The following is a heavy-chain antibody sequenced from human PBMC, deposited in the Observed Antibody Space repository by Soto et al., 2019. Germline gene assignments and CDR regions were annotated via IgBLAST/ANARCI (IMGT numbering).Heavy chain of an antibody. V-gene: IGHV3-23*01. CDR3: TSCRITIFGVVLGFDY. Sequence: GGSLRLSCAASGFTFSSYAMSWVRQAPGKGLEWVSAISGSGGSTYYADSVKGRFTISRDNSKNTPYLQMNSLRAEDTAVYYCTSCRITIFGVVLGFDYWGQGTLVTVSS. D-gene: IGHD3-3*01. CDR2: ISGSGGST. J-gene: IGHJ4*02. CDR1: GFTFSSYA.